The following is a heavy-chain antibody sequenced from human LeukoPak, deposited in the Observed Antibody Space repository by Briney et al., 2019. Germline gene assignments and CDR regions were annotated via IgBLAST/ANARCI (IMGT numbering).Heavy chain of an antibody. CDR1: GFTFNTYS. J-gene: IGHJ4*02. V-gene: IGHV3-48*04. Sequence: GGSLRLSCAASGFTFNTYSMSWVRQAPGKGLEWVSNIISRGDTTHYAASVKGRFTISRNNAKNSVFLHLNSLRGDDTAVYYCARGRGYCTGVSCDIDYWGRATLVTVSS. D-gene: IGHD2-8*02. CDR2: IISRGDTT. CDR3: ARGRGYCTGVSCDIDY.